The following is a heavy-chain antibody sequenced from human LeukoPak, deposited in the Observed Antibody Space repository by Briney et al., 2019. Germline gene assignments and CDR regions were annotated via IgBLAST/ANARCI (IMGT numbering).Heavy chain of an antibody. CDR2: IKSKSDGGTV. CDR1: GFTFSNAW. V-gene: IGHV3-15*01. J-gene: IGHJ4*02. CDR3: STDLHDY. Sequence: GGSLRLSCAASGFTFSNAWMSWVRQAPGKGLEWVGHIKSKSDGGTVDYIAPVKGRFAISRDDAKETLYLQMNSLKTEDTAVYYCSTDLHDYWGQGTLVTISS.